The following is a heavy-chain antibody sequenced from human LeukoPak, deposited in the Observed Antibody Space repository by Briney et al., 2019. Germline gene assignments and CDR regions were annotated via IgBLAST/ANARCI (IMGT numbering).Heavy chain of an antibody. J-gene: IGHJ4*02. V-gene: IGHV4-31*03. CDR1: GGSISSGGYY. CDR3: ARDRYYYDSSGSH. CDR2: IYYSGST. D-gene: IGHD3-22*01. Sequence: SQTLSLTCTVSGGSISSGGYYWGWIRQHPGKGLEWIGYIYYSGSTYYNPSLKSRVTISVDTSKNQFSLKLSSVTAADTAVYYCARDRYYYDSSGSHWGQGTLVTVSS.